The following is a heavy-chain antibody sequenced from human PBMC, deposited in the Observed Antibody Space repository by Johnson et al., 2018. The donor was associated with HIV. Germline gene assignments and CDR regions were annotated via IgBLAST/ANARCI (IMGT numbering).Heavy chain of an antibody. CDR1: GFTFSTYG. V-gene: IGHV3-30*03. J-gene: IGHJ3*02. Sequence: QMLLVESGGGVVQPGRSLRLSCAASGFTFSTYGMHWVRQAPGKGLEWVAVISYDGSNEYYVESVKGRFTISRDNSKNTLYLQMNSLRAEDTAVYYCAREGQEPPVQKDAFDIWGQGTMVTVSS. CDR2: ISYDGSNE. D-gene: IGHD1-14*01. CDR3: AREGQEPPVQKDAFDI.